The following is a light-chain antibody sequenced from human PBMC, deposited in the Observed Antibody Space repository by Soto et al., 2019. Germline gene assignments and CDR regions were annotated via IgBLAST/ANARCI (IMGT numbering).Light chain of an antibody. CDR2: GAS. J-gene: IGKJ2*01. CDR1: QSVTSRY. Sequence: EIVLTQSPGTLSLSPGERATLSCKASQSVTSRYLAWYQRKPGQAPRLLIYGASSRATGIPDRFSGSGSGTDFTLTISRLEPEDFAVYFCQQYNNSPEYTFGRGTKLEIK. V-gene: IGKV3-20*01. CDR3: QQYNNSPEYT.